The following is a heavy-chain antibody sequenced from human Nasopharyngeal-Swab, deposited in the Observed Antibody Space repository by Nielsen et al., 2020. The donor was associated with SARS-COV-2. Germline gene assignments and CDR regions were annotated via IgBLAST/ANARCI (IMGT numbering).Heavy chain of an antibody. CDR1: GVSISSSYYY. CDR3: ARLYYGSGSYYNSDYYYGMDV. J-gene: IGHJ6*02. CDR2: IYYSGRT. D-gene: IGHD3-10*01. V-gene: IGHV4-39*01. Sequence: SETLSLTCTVSGVSISSSYYYWGWIRQPPGKGLEWIGTIYYSGRTFYNPSLKSRVTISVDTSKNQFSPRLTSVTAADTAVYYCARLYYGSGSYYNSDYYYGMDVWGQGTTVTVSS.